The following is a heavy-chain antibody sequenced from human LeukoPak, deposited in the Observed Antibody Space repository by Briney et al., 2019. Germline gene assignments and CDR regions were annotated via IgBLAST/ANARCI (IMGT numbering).Heavy chain of an antibody. CDR3: AKDAQRGFDYSNSLDN. CDR2: IWSEGTNS. Sequence: PGRSMTLSCATSAFTFSHYCMQWVRQAPGKGMEWEGVIWSEGTNSYYGDFVKGRFSISRDNTQRTVYMQMNSLRAEDTAVYYCAKDAQRGFDYSNSLDNWGQGTLVTVSS. V-gene: IGHV3-33*06. J-gene: IGHJ4*02. CDR1: AFTFSHYC. D-gene: IGHD4-11*01.